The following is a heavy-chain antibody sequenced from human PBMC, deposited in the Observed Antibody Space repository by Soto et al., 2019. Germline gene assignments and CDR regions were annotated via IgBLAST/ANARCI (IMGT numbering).Heavy chain of an antibody. CDR3: ARDLGGWPDY. J-gene: IGHJ4*02. CDR1: GYTFTSYA. Sequence: QVQLVQSGAEVKKPGASAKVSCKASGYTFTSYAIHWVRQAPGQRLEWMGWINAGNGNTKYSQKFQDRVTITRDTSASTAYMELSSLRSEDTAVYYCARDLGGWPDYGGQGTQVTVSS. V-gene: IGHV1-3*01. D-gene: IGHD6-19*01. CDR2: INAGNGNT.